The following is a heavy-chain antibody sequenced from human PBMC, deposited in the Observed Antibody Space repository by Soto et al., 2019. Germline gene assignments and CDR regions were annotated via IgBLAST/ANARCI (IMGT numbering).Heavy chain of an antibody. J-gene: IGHJ4*02. CDR3: AKVATQYFDWFASSFDY. V-gene: IGHV3-30*18. CDR1: GFTFSTYG. Sequence: EGSLRLSCAASGFTFSTYGMYWVRQAPGKGLEGVAVVSYDGGNKYYADSVKGRFTISRDNSKNTVDLQMNSLRAEDTAVYYCAKVATQYFDWFASSFDYWGQGTMVTVSS. CDR2: VSYDGGNK. D-gene: IGHD3-9*01.